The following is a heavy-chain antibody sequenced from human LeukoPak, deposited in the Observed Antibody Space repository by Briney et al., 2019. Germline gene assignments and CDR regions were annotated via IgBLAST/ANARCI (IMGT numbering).Heavy chain of an antibody. CDR3: AKDERGYYDSSGYFGAIDY. CDR1: GFTFNRYA. J-gene: IGHJ4*02. V-gene: IGHV3-30*02. CDR2: IWYDGSNK. Sequence: GGSLRLSCAASGFTFNRYAMNWVRQAPGKGLEWVAFIWYDGSNKYYADSVKGRFTISRDNSKNTLYLQMNSLRAEDTAVYYYAKDERGYYDSSGYFGAIDYWGQGSLVTVSS. D-gene: IGHD3-22*01.